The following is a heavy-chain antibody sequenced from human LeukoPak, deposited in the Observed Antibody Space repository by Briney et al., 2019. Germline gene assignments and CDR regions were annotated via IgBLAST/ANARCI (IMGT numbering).Heavy chain of an antibody. CDR2: ISAYNGNT. V-gene: IGHV1-18*01. CDR1: GYTFTSYG. CDR3: ARDPFEWLPHAAFDI. D-gene: IGHD3-3*01. J-gene: IGHJ3*02. Sequence: ASVKASCKASGYTFTSYGISWVRQAPGQGLEWMGWISAYNGNTNYAQKLQGRVTMTTDTSTSTAYMELRSLRSDDTAVYYCARDPFEWLPHAAFDIWGQGTMVTVPS.